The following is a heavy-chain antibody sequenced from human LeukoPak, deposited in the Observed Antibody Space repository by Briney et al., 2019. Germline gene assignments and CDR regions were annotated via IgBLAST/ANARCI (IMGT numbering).Heavy chain of an antibody. CDR3: ARGVRGVTHDAFDI. D-gene: IGHD3-10*01. V-gene: IGHV1-8*01. CDR2: MNPNSGNT. CDR1: GYTFTSYD. Sequence: ASVKVSCKASGYTFTSYDINWVRQATGQGLEWMGWMNPNSGNTGYAQKFQGRVTMTRNTSISTAYMELSSLRSEDTAVYYCARGVRGVTHDAFDIWGKGTTVTVSS. J-gene: IGHJ3*02.